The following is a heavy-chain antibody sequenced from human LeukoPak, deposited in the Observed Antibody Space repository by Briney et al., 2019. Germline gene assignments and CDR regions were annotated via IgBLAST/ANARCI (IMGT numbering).Heavy chain of an antibody. CDR2: FDPEDGET. D-gene: IGHD5-12*01. CDR1: GCTLTELS. Sequence: ASVKVSCKVSGCTLTELSMHWVRQAPGKGLEWMGGFDPEDGETIYAQKFRGRVTMTEDTSTDTAYMELSSLRSEDTAVYYCATVDIVATIPSSFDYWGQGTLVTVSS. J-gene: IGHJ4*02. CDR3: ATVDIVATIPSSFDY. V-gene: IGHV1-24*01.